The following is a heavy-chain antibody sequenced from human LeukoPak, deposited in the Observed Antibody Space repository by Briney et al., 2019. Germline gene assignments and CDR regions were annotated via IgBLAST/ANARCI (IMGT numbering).Heavy chain of an antibody. J-gene: IGHJ4*02. CDR3: AKDLWGGYDFDY. CDR1: GFTFSSYA. CDR2: ISGSGGST. D-gene: IGHD3-16*01. Sequence: PGESLKISCAASGFTFSSYAMSWVRQAPGKGLEWVSAISGSGGSTYYADSVKGRFTISRDNSKNTLYLQMNSLRAEDTAVYYCAKDLWGGYDFDYWGQGTLVTVSS. V-gene: IGHV3-23*01.